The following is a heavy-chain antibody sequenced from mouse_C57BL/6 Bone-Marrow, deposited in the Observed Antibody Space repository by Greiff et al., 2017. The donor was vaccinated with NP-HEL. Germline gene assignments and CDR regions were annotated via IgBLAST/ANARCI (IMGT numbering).Heavy chain of an antibody. V-gene: IGHV5-4*01. Sequence: VQLKESGGGLVKPGGSLKLSCAASGFTFSSYAMSWVRQTPEKRLEWVATISDGGSYTYYPDNVKGRFTISRDNAKNNLYLQMSHLKSEDTAMYYCARLAYDGYFDWGQGTTLTVSS. CDR3: ARLAYDGYFD. CDR2: ISDGGSYT. CDR1: GFTFSSYA. D-gene: IGHD2-3*01. J-gene: IGHJ2*01.